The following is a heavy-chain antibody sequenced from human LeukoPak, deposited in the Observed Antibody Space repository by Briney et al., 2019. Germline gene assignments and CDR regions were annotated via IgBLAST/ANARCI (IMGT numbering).Heavy chain of an antibody. Sequence: PSETLSLTCAVYGGSFSDYYWSWIRQPPGKGLEWIGEINHSGSTNYNPSLKSRVTISVDTSKNQFSLKLSSVTAADTAVYYCARTYDSSGYYRDWGQGTLVTVSS. CDR2: INHSGST. D-gene: IGHD3-22*01. CDR3: ARTYDSSGYYRD. J-gene: IGHJ4*02. CDR1: GGSFSDYY. V-gene: IGHV4-34*01.